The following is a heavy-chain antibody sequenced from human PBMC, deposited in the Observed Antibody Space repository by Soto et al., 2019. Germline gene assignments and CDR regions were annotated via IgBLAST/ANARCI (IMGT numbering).Heavy chain of an antibody. V-gene: IGHV3-23*01. CDR2: ISATGTTT. CDR1: EFSFSSYA. J-gene: IGHJ4*02. Sequence: RLSCAASEFSFSSYALNWVRQAPGKGLEWVSAISATGTTTYYADSVKGRFTISRDNSKRTLFLQMDSLSPEDTAVYYCATYSSPFDYWGQGTLVTVSS. D-gene: IGHD6-13*01. CDR3: ATYSSPFDY.